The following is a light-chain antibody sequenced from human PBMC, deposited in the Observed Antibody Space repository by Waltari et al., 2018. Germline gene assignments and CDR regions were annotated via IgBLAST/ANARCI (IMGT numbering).Light chain of an antibody. Sequence: LTQPPSVSGAPGQGVTISCTGSITNIGAGSGFPWYKHLPGTAPKLLIYDNIHRPSGVPDRFSGSKSGTSASLAITGLQSDDEADYHCQSYDSSLGVMLFGGGTKLTVL. CDR1: ITNIGAGSG. CDR3: QSYDSSLGVML. J-gene: IGLJ2*01. CDR2: DNI. V-gene: IGLV1-40*01.